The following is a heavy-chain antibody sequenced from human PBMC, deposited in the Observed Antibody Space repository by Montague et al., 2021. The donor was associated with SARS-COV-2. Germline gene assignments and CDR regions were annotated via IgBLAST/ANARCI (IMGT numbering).Heavy chain of an antibody. CDR2: IYHSGST. CDR3: ASTDVVVGPMPMPFDY. CDR1: GGSISSRNW. V-gene: IGHV4-4*02. Sequence: SETLSLTCAVSGGSISSRNWWSWVRQPPGKGLEWIGEIYHSGSTNYNPSLKSRVTISVDKSKNQFSLNLSSVTAADTAVYYCASTDVVVGPMPMPFDYWGQGTLVTVSS. J-gene: IGHJ4*02. D-gene: IGHD2-15*01.